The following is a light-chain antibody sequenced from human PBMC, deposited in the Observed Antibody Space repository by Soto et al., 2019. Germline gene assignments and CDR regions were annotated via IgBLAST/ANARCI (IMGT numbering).Light chain of an antibody. CDR2: EAS. CDR1: QSISDW. J-gene: IGKJ1*01. Sequence: DIQMTQSPSTLSASVGDRVAITCRASQSISDWLAWYQQKPGKAPKLLIHEASRLESGVPSRFSGSGFGTEFTLTISSLQPDDFAIYYCQQYNGSSRTFGQGTKVEI. V-gene: IGKV1-5*01. CDR3: QQYNGSSRT.